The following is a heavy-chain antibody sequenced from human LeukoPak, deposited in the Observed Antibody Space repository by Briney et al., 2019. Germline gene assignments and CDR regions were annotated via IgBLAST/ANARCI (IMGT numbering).Heavy chain of an antibody. V-gene: IGHV4-39*01. Sequence: PSETLSLTCTVSGGSISSSSYYWGWIRQPPGKGLEWIGSIYYSGSTYYNPSLKSRVTISVDTSKNQFSLKLSSVTAADTAVYYCASTGYSSGWINYFDYWGQGTLVTVSS. CDR1: GGSISSSSYY. D-gene: IGHD6-19*01. CDR2: IYYSGST. J-gene: IGHJ4*02. CDR3: ASTGYSSGWINYFDY.